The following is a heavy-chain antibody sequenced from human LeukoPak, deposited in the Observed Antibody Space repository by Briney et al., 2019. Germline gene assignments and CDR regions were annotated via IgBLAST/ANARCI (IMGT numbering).Heavy chain of an antibody. CDR3: ARSVLGLPNNYMDV. CDR1: GFTFIKYS. Sequence: GGSLRLSCAVSGFTFIKYSMTWVRQAPGKGLEWVSAITASGASTDYADSVKGRFTISRDNSKNTLYLQMNSLRAEDTALYFCARSVLGLPNNYMDVWGKGTTVTISS. V-gene: IGHV3-23*01. CDR2: ITASGAST. J-gene: IGHJ6*03. D-gene: IGHD5/OR15-5a*01.